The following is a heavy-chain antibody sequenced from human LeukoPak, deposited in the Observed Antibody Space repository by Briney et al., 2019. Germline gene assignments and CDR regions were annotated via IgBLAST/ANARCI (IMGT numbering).Heavy chain of an antibody. Sequence: SETLSLTCTVSGDSISTYYWSWIRQPPGKGLEWIGYIYYSGSTNYNPPLKSRVTFSVDTSKNQFSLKLNSVTAADTAVYYCARDYDSSGYYWSWGQGTLVTVSS. J-gene: IGHJ4*02. CDR2: IYYSGST. D-gene: IGHD3-22*01. CDR3: ARDYDSSGYYWS. V-gene: IGHV4-59*01. CDR1: GDSISTYY.